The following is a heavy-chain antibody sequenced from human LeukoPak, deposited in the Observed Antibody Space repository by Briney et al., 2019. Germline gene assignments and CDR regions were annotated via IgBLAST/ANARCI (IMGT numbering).Heavy chain of an antibody. CDR2: IYYSGST. CDR3: ARCGSGPRHYYYYYMDV. CDR1: GGSISSYY. Sequence: PSETLSLTCTVSGGSISSYYWRWIRQPPGKGLEWIGYIYYSGSTNYNPSLKSRVTISVDTSKNQFSLKLSSVTAADTAVYYCARCGSGPRHYYYYYMDVWGKGTTVTVSS. D-gene: IGHD6-19*01. J-gene: IGHJ6*03. V-gene: IGHV4-59*01.